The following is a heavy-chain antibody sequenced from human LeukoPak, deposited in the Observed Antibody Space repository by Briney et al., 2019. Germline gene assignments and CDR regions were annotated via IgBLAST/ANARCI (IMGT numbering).Heavy chain of an antibody. CDR3: ARIRITIFGVVIIPENYFDY. CDR2: INHSGST. J-gene: IGHJ4*02. D-gene: IGHD3-3*01. V-gene: IGHV4-34*01. CDR1: GGSISSYY. Sequence: SETLSFTCSVSGGSISSYYWSWIRQPPGKGLEWIGEINHSGSTYYNPSLKSRVTISVDTSKNQFSLKLSSVTAADTAVYYCARIRITIFGVVIIPENYFDYWGQGTLVTVSS.